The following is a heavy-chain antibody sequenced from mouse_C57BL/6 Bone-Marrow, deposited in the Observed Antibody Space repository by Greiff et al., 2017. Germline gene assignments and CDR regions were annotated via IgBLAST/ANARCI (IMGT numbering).Heavy chain of an antibody. Sequence: VQLQQSGAELARPGASVKLSCKASGYTFTSYGISWVKQRTGQGLEWIGEIYPRSGNTYYNEKFKGKDTLTADKSSSTAYMELRSLTSEDSAVYFCARSGAYWGQGTLVTVSA. CDR2: IYPRSGNT. CDR1: GYTFTSYG. D-gene: IGHD3-1*01. V-gene: IGHV1-81*01. J-gene: IGHJ3*01. CDR3: ARSGAY.